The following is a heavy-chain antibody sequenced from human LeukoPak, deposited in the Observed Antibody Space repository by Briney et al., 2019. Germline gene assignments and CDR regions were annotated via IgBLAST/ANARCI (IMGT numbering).Heavy chain of an antibody. Sequence: GGSLRLSCTASGFTFGDYAMSWVRQAPGKGLEWVGFIRSKAYGGTTEYAASVKGRFTISRDDYKSIAYLQMNSLKTEDTAVYYCTRKEGDLGVLRYWGQGTLVTVSS. V-gene: IGHV3-49*04. CDR3: TRKEGDLGVLRY. CDR1: GFTFGDYA. J-gene: IGHJ4*02. CDR2: IRSKAYGGTT. D-gene: IGHD3-16*01.